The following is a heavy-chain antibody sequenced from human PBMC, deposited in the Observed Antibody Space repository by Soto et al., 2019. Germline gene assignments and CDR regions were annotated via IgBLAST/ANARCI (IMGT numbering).Heavy chain of an antibody. D-gene: IGHD6-13*01. V-gene: IGHV3-48*03. CDR1: GFTFSSYE. J-gene: IGHJ4*02. CDR2: ISSSGSTI. Sequence: PGGSLRLSCAASGFTFSSYEMNWVRQAPGKGLEWVSYISSSGSTIYYADFVKGRFTISRDNAKNSLYLQVNSLRAEDTAVYYCARTYAGSSWIDYWGQGALVTVSS. CDR3: ARTYAGSSWIDY.